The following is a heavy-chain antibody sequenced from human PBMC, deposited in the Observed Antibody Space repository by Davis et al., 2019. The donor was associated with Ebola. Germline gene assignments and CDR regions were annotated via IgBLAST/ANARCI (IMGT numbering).Heavy chain of an antibody. CDR3: TTKREVYGDYVDL. D-gene: IGHD4-17*01. Sequence: ESLKISCAASGFTFNNAWMNWVRQAPGKGLEWVGRIRTKTDGGTADYAAPVKGRFTISRDDSKNKLYLQMNSLKTEDTAVYYCTTKREVYGDYVDLWGQGTLVTVSS. V-gene: IGHV3-15*01. CDR1: GFTFNNAW. CDR2: IRTKTDGGTA. J-gene: IGHJ4*02.